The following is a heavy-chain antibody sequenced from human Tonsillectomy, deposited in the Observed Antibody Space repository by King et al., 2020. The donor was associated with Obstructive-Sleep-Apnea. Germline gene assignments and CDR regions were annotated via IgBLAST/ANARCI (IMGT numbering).Heavy chain of an antibody. V-gene: IGHV4-39*07. D-gene: IGHD6-19*01. CDR1: GGSISSSYYY. J-gene: IGHJ4*02. Sequence: LQLQESGPGLVKPSETLSLTCTVSGGSISSSYYYWGWIRQPPGKGLEWIGSFYYNGNTYYNPSLKSRVTISVDTSKNQFSLKLSSATAADTAVYYCARALGGWHFFDSWGQGTLVTVSS. CDR2: FYYNGNT. CDR3: ARALGGWHFFDS.